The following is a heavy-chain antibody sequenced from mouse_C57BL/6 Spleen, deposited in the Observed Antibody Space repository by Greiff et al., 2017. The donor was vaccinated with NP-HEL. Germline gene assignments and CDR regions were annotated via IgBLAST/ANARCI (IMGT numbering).Heavy chain of an antibody. CDR2: ISSGSSTI. CDR3: ARYCYGSRYFDV. D-gene: IGHD1-1*01. Sequence: EVQLVESGGGLVKPGGSLKLSCAASGFTFSDYGMHWVRQAPEKGLEWVAYISSGSSTIYYADTVKGRFTISRDNAKNTLFLQMTSLRSEDTAMYYCARYCYGSRYFDVWGTGTTVTVSS. V-gene: IGHV5-17*01. J-gene: IGHJ1*03. CDR1: GFTFSDYG.